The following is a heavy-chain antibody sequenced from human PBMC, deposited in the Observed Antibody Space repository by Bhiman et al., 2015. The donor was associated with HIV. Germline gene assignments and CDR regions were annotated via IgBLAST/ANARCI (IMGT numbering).Heavy chain of an antibody. D-gene: IGHD3-10*01. CDR2: ISSSSSYI. V-gene: IGHV3-21*03. CDR1: GFTFSRYT. J-gene: IGHJ6*02. CDR3: ARDQAREVNGMDV. Sequence: EVQLVESGGGLVKPGGSLRLSCAASGFTFSRYTMSWVRQAPGKGLEWVSSISSSSSYIYYADSVKGRFTISRDNAKNSLYLQMNSLRAEDTGVYNCARDQAREVNGMDVWGQGTTVTVSS.